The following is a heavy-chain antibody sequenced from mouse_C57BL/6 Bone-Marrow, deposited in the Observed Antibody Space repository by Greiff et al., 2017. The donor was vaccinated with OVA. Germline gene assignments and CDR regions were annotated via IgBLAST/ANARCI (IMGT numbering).Heavy chain of an antibody. Sequence: VQLQQSGAELVRPGASVTLSCKASGYTFTDYEMHWVKQTPVHGLEWIGAIDPETGGTAYNQKFKGKAILTADKSSSTAYMELRSLTSEDSAVYYCTPITTRVAFDYWGQGTTLTVSS. CDR1: GYTFTDYE. J-gene: IGHJ2*01. D-gene: IGHD1-1*01. CDR3: TPITTRVAFDY. V-gene: IGHV1-15*01. CDR2: IDPETGGT.